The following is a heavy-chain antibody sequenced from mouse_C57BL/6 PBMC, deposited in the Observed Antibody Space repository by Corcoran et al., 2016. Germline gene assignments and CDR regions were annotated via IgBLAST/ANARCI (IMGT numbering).Heavy chain of an antibody. CDR3: ARWRDWYYFDY. Sequence: QIQLVQSGPELKKPGETVKISCKASGYTFTTYGMSWVKQAPGKGLKWMGWINTYSGVPTYADDFKGRFAFSLETSASTAYLQINNLKNEDTATYCCARWRDWYYFDYWGQGTTLTVSS. V-gene: IGHV9-3*01. J-gene: IGHJ2*01. CDR1: GYTFTTYG. D-gene: IGHD3-3*01. CDR2: INTYSGVP.